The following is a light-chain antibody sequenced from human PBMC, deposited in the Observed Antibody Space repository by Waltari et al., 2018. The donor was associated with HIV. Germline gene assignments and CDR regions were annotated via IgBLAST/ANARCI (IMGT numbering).Light chain of an antibody. Sequence: QSVLTQPPSVSGAPGQRVTISCTGSSSNIGAGYDVHWYKQLPGTAPKLLIYGNSNRPSGVPDRVSGSKSGTSASLAITGLQAEDEADYYCQSYDSSLSAYVVFGGGTKLTV. V-gene: IGLV1-40*01. CDR2: GNS. J-gene: IGLJ2*01. CDR1: SSNIGAGYD. CDR3: QSYDSSLSAYVV.